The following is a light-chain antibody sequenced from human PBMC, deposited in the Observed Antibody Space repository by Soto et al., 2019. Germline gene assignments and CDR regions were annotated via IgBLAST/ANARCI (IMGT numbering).Light chain of an antibody. V-gene: IGKV3-15*01. Sequence: EIVMTQSPATLSVSPGERATLSCRASQSVSSNLAWYQQKPGQAPRLLIYGASTRATGIPARFSGSGSGTEFTLNISSLQSEDFAVYYCQQYRTFGQGTKLEIK. J-gene: IGKJ2*01. CDR3: QQYRT. CDR2: GAS. CDR1: QSVSSN.